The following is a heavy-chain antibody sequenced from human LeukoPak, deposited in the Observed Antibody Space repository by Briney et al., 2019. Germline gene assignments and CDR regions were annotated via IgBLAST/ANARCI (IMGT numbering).Heavy chain of an antibody. Sequence: PSETLSLTCTVSGGSISSYYWSWIRQPPGKGLEWIGYIYYSGSTNYNPSLKSRVTISVDTSKNQFSLKLSSVTAADTAVYYCAKVAGYSSSRYGGPFDYWGQGTLVTVSS. V-gene: IGHV4-59*12. D-gene: IGHD6-13*01. CDR1: GGSISSYY. CDR3: AKVAGYSSSRYGGPFDY. CDR2: IYYSGST. J-gene: IGHJ4*02.